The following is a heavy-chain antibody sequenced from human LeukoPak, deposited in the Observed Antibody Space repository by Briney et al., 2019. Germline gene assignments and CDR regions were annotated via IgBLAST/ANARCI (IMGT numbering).Heavy chain of an antibody. CDR2: IIPIFGTA. CDR3: ARDSLGYDSSGYYFRGFDY. Sequence: SVKVSCKASGGTFSSYAISWVRQAPGQGLEWMGRIIPIFGTANYAQKFQGRVTITTDESTSTAYMELSSLRSEGTAVYYCARDSLGYDSSGYYFRGFDYWGQGTLVTVSS. V-gene: IGHV1-69*05. J-gene: IGHJ4*02. D-gene: IGHD3-22*01. CDR1: GGTFSSYA.